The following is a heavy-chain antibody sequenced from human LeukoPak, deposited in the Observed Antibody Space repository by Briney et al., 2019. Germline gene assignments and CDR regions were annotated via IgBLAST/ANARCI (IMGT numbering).Heavy chain of an antibody. CDR2: IYYSGST. Sequence: SETLSLTCTVSGGSISSYYWSWIRQPLGKGLEWIGYIYYSGSTNYNPSLKSRVTISVDTSKNQFSLKLSSVTAADTAVYYCARDGYSSGWYSISAFDIWGQGTMVTVSS. CDR1: GGSISSYY. D-gene: IGHD6-19*01. J-gene: IGHJ3*02. V-gene: IGHV4-59*01. CDR3: ARDGYSSGWYSISAFDI.